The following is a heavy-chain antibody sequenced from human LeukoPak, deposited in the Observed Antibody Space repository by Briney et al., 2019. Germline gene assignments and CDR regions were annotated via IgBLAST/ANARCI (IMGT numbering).Heavy chain of an antibody. CDR1: GGSISSYY. V-gene: IGHV4-4*07. J-gene: IGHJ3*02. CDR3: ARGVEGTYYDILTGYSAVGSAFDI. D-gene: IGHD3-9*01. CDR2: IYTSGST. Sequence: SETLSLTCTVSGGSISSYYWSWIRQPAGKGLEWIGRIYTSGSTNYNPSLKSRVTMSVDTSKNQFSLKLSSVTAADTAVYYCARGVEGTYYDILTGYSAVGSAFDIWGQGTMVTVSS.